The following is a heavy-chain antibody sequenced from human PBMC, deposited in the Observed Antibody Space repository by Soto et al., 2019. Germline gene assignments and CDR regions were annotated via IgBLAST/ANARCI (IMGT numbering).Heavy chain of an antibody. CDR3: ANGNYGGNPARWFDP. CDR1: GFTFSHYG. V-gene: IGHV3-23*01. Sequence: GGSLRLSCAASGFTFSHYGMDWVRQAPEKGLEWVSAISGSGGSTYYADSVKGRFTISRDNSKNTLYLQMNSLRAEDTAVYYCANGNYGGNPARWFDPWGQGALVTVSS. J-gene: IGHJ5*02. D-gene: IGHD4-17*01. CDR2: ISGSGGST.